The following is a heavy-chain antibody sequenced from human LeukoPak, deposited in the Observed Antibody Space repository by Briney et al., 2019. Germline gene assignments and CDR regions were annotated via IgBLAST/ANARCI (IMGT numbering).Heavy chain of an antibody. Sequence: SETLSLTCTVSGGSISSYYWSWIRQPPGKGLEWIGYIYYSGSTNYNPSLKSRVTISVDTSKNQFSLKLSSVTAADTAVYYCTRLGQWLVTGIFDYWGQGTLVTVSS. CDR1: GGSISSYY. CDR3: TRLGQWLVTGIFDY. V-gene: IGHV4-59*08. D-gene: IGHD6-19*01. J-gene: IGHJ4*02. CDR2: IYYSGST.